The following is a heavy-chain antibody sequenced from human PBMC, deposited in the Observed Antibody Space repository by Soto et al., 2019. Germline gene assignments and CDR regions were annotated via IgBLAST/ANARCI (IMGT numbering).Heavy chain of an antibody. J-gene: IGHJ4*01. V-gene: IGHV3-64D*08. CDR3: VKDQGKDGYYFDK. CDR1: GFTFSSYA. Sequence: GGSLRLSCSASGFTFSSYAMHWVRQAPGKGLEYVSAISSNGGSTYYADSVKGRFTISRDNSKNTLYLQMSSLRAEDTAVYYSVKDQGKDGYYFDKWGQGTLVTVSS. CDR2: ISSNGGST.